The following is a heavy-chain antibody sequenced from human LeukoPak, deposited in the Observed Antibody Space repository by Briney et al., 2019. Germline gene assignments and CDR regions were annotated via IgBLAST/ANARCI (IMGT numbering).Heavy chain of an antibody. D-gene: IGHD4-17*01. CDR1: GGSISSSSYY. CDR3: AREHGDYLTDDCGAFDI. Sequence: SETLSLTCTVSGGSISSSSYYWGWLRQPPGKGLEWIGSIYYSGSTYYNPSLKSRVTISVDTSKNQFSLKLSSVTAADTAVYYCAREHGDYLTDDCGAFDIWGQGTMVTVSS. V-gene: IGHV4-39*07. J-gene: IGHJ3*02. CDR2: IYYSGST.